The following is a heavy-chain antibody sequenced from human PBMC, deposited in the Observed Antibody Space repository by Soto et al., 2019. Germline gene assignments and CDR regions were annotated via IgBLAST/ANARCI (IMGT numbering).Heavy chain of an antibody. V-gene: IGHV5-51*01. D-gene: IGHD6-19*01. J-gene: IGHJ5*02. Sequence: GESLKISGKGSGYSFSSNWIGCVRQMPGKGLEWMGIIYPGDSDTRYSPSFEGQVTISADKSISTAYLQWTSLKASDTAIYHCARLFGSGWSGFDPWGQGTLVTVSS. CDR2: IYPGDSDT. CDR1: GYSFSSNW. CDR3: ARLFGSGWSGFDP.